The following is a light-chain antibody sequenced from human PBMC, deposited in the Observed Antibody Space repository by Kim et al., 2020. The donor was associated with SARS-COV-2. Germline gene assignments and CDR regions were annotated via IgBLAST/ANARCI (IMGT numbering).Light chain of an antibody. CDR1: QSVTSGY. V-gene: IGKV3-20*01. CDR2: GAA. J-gene: IGKJ2*01. Sequence: PGERATLACRASQSVTSGYLAWYQQKPGQAPRLLIYGAARRATGIPDRFSGSGSGTDFTLTISRLEPEDSAVYYCQQYGSSPPRYTFGQGTKLEI. CDR3: QQYGSSPPRYT.